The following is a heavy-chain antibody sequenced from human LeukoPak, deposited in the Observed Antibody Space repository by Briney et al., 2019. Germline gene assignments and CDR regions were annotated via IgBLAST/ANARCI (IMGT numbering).Heavy chain of an antibody. Sequence: GGSLRLSCAASGFTFSSYGVHGVRGAPGKGLEWVAVISYDGSNKYYADSVKGRFTISRDNSKNTLYLQMNSLRAEDTAVYYCAKDMVRGVTFYYGMDVWGQGTTVTVSS. V-gene: IGHV3-30*18. D-gene: IGHD3-10*01. CDR3: AKDMVRGVTFYYGMDV. CDR1: GFTFSSYG. CDR2: ISYDGSNK. J-gene: IGHJ6*02.